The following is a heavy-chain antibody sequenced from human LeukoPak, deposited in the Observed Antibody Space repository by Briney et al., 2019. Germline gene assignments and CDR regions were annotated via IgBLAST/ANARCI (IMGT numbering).Heavy chain of an antibody. J-gene: IGHJ4*02. CDR1: GGSFSGYY. D-gene: IGHD6-6*01. CDR2: INHSGST. CDR3: ARAGRARPPDY. Sequence: SETLSLTCAVYGGSFSGYYWSWIRQPPGKGLEWIGEINHSGSTTYNPSLKSRVTISVDTSKNQFSLKLSSVTAADTAVYYCARAGRARPPDYWGQGTLVTVSP. V-gene: IGHV4-34*01.